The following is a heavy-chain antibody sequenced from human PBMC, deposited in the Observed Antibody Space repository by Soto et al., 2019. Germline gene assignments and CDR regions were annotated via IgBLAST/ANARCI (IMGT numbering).Heavy chain of an antibody. CDR3: AKAGTAMALDY. D-gene: IGHD5-18*01. Sequence: GESLKISCAASGFTFSSYGMHWVRQAPGKGLEWVAVISYDGSNKYYADSVKGRFTISRDNSKNTLYLQMNSLRAEDTAVYYCAKAGTAMALDYWGQGTLVTVSS. CDR2: ISYDGSNK. J-gene: IGHJ4*02. CDR1: GFTFSSYG. V-gene: IGHV3-30*18.